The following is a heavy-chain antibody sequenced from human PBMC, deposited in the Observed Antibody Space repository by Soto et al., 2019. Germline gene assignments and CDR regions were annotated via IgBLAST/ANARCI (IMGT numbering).Heavy chain of an antibody. Sequence: SETLSLTCAVYGGSFSGYYWSWIRQPPGKGLEWIGEINHSGSTNYNPSLKSRVTISVDTSKNQFSLKLSPVTAADTAVYYCARGDDYDFWSGYSNFDYWGQGTLVTVSS. D-gene: IGHD3-3*01. CDR2: INHSGST. J-gene: IGHJ4*02. V-gene: IGHV4-34*01. CDR1: GGSFSGYY. CDR3: ARGDDYDFWSGYSNFDY.